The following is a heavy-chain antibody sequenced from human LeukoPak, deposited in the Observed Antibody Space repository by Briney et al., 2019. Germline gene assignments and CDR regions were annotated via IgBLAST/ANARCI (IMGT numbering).Heavy chain of an antibody. J-gene: IGHJ5*02. Sequence: SETLSLTCAVYGGSFSGYYWSWIRQPPGKGLEWIGEINHSGSTNYNPSLKSRVTISVDTSKNQFSLKLSSVTAADTAVYYCASSPGGGDYDWFDPWGQGTLVTVSS. D-gene: IGHD2-21*01. CDR2: INHSGST. V-gene: IGHV4-34*01. CDR3: ASSPGGGDYDWFDP. CDR1: GGSFSGYY.